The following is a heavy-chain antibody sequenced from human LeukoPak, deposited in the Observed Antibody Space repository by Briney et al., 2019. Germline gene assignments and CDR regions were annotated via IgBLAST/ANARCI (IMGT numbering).Heavy chain of an antibody. J-gene: IGHJ4*02. CDR3: ARLTRRSGNYFDY. D-gene: IGHD1-1*01. Sequence: SETLSLTCAVSGDSVSSSNYYWSRIRQPPGKGLEWIGYIYYGGNTNYNPSLQSRVTISVDTSKSQSSLKLSSVTAADTAVYYCARLTRRSGNYFDYWGQGTLVTVSS. V-gene: IGHV4-61*01. CDR2: IYYGGNT. CDR1: GDSVSSSNYY.